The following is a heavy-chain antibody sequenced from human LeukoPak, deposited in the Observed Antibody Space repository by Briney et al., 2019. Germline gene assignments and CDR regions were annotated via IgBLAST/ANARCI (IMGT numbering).Heavy chain of an antibody. CDR1: GFTFSSFA. J-gene: IGHJ4*02. D-gene: IGHD5-12*01. CDR3: ARDFGRDIVATTPAGY. V-gene: IGHV3-23*01. CDR2: FDGNGPNT. Sequence: PGGSLRLSCAASGFTFSSFAMTWVRQAPGKGLEWVSGFDGNGPNTYYADSVKGRFTISRDNSKNTLYLQMNSLRAEDTAVYYCARDFGRDIVATTPAGYWGQGTLVTVSS.